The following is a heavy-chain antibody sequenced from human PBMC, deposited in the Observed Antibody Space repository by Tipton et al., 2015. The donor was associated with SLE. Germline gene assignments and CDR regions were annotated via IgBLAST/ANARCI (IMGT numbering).Heavy chain of an antibody. J-gene: IGHJ4*02. V-gene: IGHV4-4*07. CDR1: GASISSFY. D-gene: IGHD4-17*01. Sequence: TLSLTCTVSGASISSFYWTWIRQPAGKGLEWIGRVYATGTTNYNPSLKSRVTMSLDTSKNQFSLKLSSVTAADTAVYYCARYGDYRGFDYWGQGTLVTVSS. CDR3: ARYGDYRGFDY. CDR2: VYATGTT.